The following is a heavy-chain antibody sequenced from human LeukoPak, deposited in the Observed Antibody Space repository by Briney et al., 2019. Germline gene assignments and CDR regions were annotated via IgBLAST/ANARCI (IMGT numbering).Heavy chain of an antibody. J-gene: IGHJ4*02. V-gene: IGHV3-30*19. CDR2: ISYDGSNK. Sequence: GGSLRLSCAASGFTFSSYGMHWVRQALGKGLEWVAVISYDGSNKYYADSVKGRFTISRDNSKNTLDLQMKSLRAEDTAVYYCARTSLGATGRPLDYWGQGTLVTVSS. CDR1: GFTFSSYG. D-gene: IGHD1-14*01. CDR3: ARTSLGATGRPLDY.